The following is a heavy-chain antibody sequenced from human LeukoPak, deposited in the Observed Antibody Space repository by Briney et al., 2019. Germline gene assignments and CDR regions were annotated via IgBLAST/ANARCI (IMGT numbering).Heavy chain of an antibody. J-gene: IGHJ4*02. CDR1: GGSISSGDYY. CDR2: IYYSGST. V-gene: IGHV4-30-4*01. CDR3: ARGSGYETEGYFDY. Sequence: KASETLSLTCTVSGGSISSGDYYWSWIRQPPGKGLEWIGYIYYSGSTYYNPSLKSRVTISVDTSKNQFSLKLSSVTAADTAVYYCARGSGYETEGYFDYWGQGTLVTVSS. D-gene: IGHD5-12*01.